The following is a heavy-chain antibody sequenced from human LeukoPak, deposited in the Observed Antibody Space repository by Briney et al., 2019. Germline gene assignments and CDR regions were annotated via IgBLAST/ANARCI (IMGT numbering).Heavy chain of an antibody. Sequence: GGSLRLSCAASGFTFSSYNMNWVRQAPGKGLEWVSSISGSSSYIYYADSVKGRFTISRDNAKNSLYLQMTSLRAEVTAVYYCARDLDSGDVIDYWGQGTLVTVSS. CDR2: ISGSSSYI. J-gene: IGHJ4*02. CDR1: GFTFSSYN. CDR3: ARDLDSGDVIDY. D-gene: IGHD3/OR15-3a*01. V-gene: IGHV3-21*01.